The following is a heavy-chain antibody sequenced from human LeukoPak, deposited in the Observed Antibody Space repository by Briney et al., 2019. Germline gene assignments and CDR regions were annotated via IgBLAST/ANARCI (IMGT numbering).Heavy chain of an antibody. CDR2: ISGSGGST. CDR1: GFTFSSYA. Sequence: GGSLRLSCAASGFTFSSYAMSWVRQAPGKGLEWVSAISGSGGSTYYADSVKGRFTISRDNSKNTLYLQMNSLRAEDTAVYYCAKRGTIPSGYVNVGEDHFDYWGQGTLVTVSS. CDR3: AKRGTIPSGYVNVGEDHFDY. D-gene: IGHD5-12*01. V-gene: IGHV3-23*01. J-gene: IGHJ4*02.